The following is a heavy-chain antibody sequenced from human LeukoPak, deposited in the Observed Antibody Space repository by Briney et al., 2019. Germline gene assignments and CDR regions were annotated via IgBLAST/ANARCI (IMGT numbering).Heavy chain of an antibody. V-gene: IGHV1-18*01. CDR1: GYTFTTYG. Sequence: ASVKVSCKAFGYTFTTYGVSWVRQAPGQGLEWMGWIDAYSGNTNYVQRFQGRVTMTTDTSTSTAYMELRSLRSDDTAVYYCARDRPEDEAFDIWGQGTTVTVSS. J-gene: IGHJ3*02. CDR2: IDAYSGNT. CDR3: ARDRPEDEAFDI.